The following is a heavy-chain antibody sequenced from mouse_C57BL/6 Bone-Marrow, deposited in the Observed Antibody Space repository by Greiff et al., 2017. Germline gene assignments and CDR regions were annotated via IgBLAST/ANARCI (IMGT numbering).Heavy chain of an antibody. J-gene: IGHJ2*01. CDR3: ATYYYGGYYFDY. Sequence: QVQLKESGAELARPGASVKLSCKASGYTFTSYGISWVKQRTGQGLEWIGEIYPRSGNTYYNEKFKGKATLTADKSSSTAYMELRSLTSEDSAVYFCATYYYGGYYFDYWGQGTTLTVSS. CDR1: GYTFTSYG. CDR2: IYPRSGNT. D-gene: IGHD1-1*01. V-gene: IGHV1-81*01.